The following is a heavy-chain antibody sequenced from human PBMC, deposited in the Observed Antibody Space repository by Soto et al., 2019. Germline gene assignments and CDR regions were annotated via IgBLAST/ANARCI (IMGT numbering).Heavy chain of an antibody. D-gene: IGHD4-17*01. CDR1: GFTFSSYA. V-gene: IGHV3-23*01. Sequence: GGSLRLSCAASGFTFSSYAMSWVRQAPGKGLEWVSAISGSGGSTYYADSVKGRFTISRDNSKNTLYLQMNSLRAEDTAVYYCANRARDAHYGDFVTRDYYYYMDVWGKGTTVTVSS. CDR2: ISGSGGST. CDR3: ANRARDAHYGDFVTRDYYYYMDV. J-gene: IGHJ6*03.